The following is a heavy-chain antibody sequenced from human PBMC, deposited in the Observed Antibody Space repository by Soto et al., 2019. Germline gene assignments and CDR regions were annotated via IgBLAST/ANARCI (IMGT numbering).Heavy chain of an antibody. D-gene: IGHD3-9*01. CDR1: GFTVSSNY. CDR3: ARGILTGPFDY. CDR2: IYSGGST. V-gene: IGHV3-53*04. Sequence: GGSLRLSCAASGFTVSSNYMSWVRQAPGKGLEWVSVIYSGGSTYYADSVKGRFTTSRHNSKNTLYLQMNSLRAEDTAVYYCARGILTGPFDYWGQGTLVTVSS. J-gene: IGHJ4*02.